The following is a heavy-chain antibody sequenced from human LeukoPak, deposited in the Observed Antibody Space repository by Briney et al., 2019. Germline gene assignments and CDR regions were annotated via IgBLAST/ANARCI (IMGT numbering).Heavy chain of an antibody. CDR2: IIPLFGTV. CDR3: ATPPPGYSFSNHYYYMDA. V-gene: IGHV1-69*06. Sequence: SVEVSCKPSVGTINDYAVYWVRQAPGQGLEWMTRIIPLFGTVNYAQNFQDRLTLSADKSTNTAHMELSSLRFDDTAIYYCATPPPGYSFSNHYYYMDAWGRGTTVTVSS. CDR1: VGTINDYA. D-gene: IGHD1-1*01. J-gene: IGHJ6*03.